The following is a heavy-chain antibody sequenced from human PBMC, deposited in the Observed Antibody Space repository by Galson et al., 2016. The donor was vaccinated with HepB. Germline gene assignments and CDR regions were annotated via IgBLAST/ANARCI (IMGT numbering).Heavy chain of an antibody. Sequence: SLRLSCAASGFTFSSSWMSWVRQAPGKGLEWVASIKQDGNEKYYLDSVEGRFTISRDNARNSLYLHMSSLRADDTAVYYCARDDSGYSDAYFRILYNWFDPWGQGTLVTVSS. D-gene: IGHD1-26*01. V-gene: IGHV3-7*03. J-gene: IGHJ5*02. CDR3: ARDDSGYSDAYFRILYNWFDP. CDR1: GFTFSSSW. CDR2: IKQDGNEK.